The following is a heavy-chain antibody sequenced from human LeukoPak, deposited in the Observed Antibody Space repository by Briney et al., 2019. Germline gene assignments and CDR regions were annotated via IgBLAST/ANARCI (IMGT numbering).Heavy chain of an antibody. CDR1: GFTLSTSV. J-gene: IGHJ4*02. Sequence: GGSLRLSCADSGFTLSTSVMSWVRQAPGKGLEWVSAISGSGDGGSGGNTYYADSVKGRFTISRDNSKNTLSLQMNSLRVEDTAVYYCAAFPRSVVRGINMEPIDYWGQGTLVTVSS. V-gene: IGHV3-23*01. D-gene: IGHD3-10*01. CDR3: AAFPRSVVRGINMEPIDY. CDR2: ISGSGDGGSGGNT.